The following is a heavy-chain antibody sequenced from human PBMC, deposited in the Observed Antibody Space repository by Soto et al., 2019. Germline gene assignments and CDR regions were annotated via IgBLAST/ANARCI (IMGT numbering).Heavy chain of an antibody. D-gene: IGHD5-18*01. Sequence: PSETLSLTCAVSGGSISSGGYSWSWIRQPPGKGLEWIGYIYHSGSTYYNPSLKSRVTISVDRSKNQFSLKLSSVTAADTAVYYCARVLSGYSYGYFDYWGQGTLVTVSS. CDR2: IYHSGST. J-gene: IGHJ4*02. CDR1: GGSISSGGYS. V-gene: IGHV4-30-2*01. CDR3: ARVLSGYSYGYFDY.